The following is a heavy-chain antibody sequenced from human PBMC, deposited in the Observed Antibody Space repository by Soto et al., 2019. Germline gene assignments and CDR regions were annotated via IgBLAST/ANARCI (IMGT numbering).Heavy chain of an antibody. CDR3: ARAVTSWYFDL. D-gene: IGHD2-2*01. CDR2: IYYNGNT. Sequence: QVQLQESGPGLVQPAQTLSLTCTVSGASISSSGYYWTWIRQHPGKGLEWIGYIYYNGNTYYNPSLKSRVNISVDTSRTRFSLNLSSVTAADTAVYYCARAVTSWYFDLWGRGTLVTVSS. V-gene: IGHV4-31*03. CDR1: GASISSSGYY. J-gene: IGHJ2*01.